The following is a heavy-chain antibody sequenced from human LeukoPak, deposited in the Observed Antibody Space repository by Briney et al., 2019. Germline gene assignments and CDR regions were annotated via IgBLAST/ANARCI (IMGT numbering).Heavy chain of an antibody. CDR3: VKAGGTFGYYYDSSGSFDF. Sequence: PGGSLRLSCEASRFSFISYAMSWVRQAPGRGPEWVSAISGSGSSTYYADSVKGRFTISRDNAKNTLFLQMNSLRAEDTAVYYCVKAGGTFGYYYDSSGSFDFWGQGTLVTVSS. J-gene: IGHJ4*02. CDR1: RFSFISYA. V-gene: IGHV3-23*01. CDR2: ISGSGSST. D-gene: IGHD3-22*01.